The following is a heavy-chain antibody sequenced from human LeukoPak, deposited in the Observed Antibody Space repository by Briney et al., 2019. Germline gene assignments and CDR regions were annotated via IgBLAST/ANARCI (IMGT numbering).Heavy chain of an antibody. D-gene: IGHD4-23*01. CDR2: INHSGST. V-gene: IGHV4-34*01. CDR1: GGSFSGYY. CDR3: ARHRVRGNYGGIGNFDY. Sequence: SETLSLTCAVYGGSFSGYYWSWIRQPPGKGLEWIGEINHSGSTNYNPSLKSRVTISVDTSKNQFSLKLSSVTAADTAVYYCARHRVRGNYGGIGNFDYWGQGILVTVSS. J-gene: IGHJ4*02.